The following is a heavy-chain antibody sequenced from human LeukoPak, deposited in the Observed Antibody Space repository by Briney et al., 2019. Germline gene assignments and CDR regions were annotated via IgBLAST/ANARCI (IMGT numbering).Heavy chain of an antibody. J-gene: IGHJ4*02. CDR2: ISNDGSRK. CDR3: ARDRAWNYFDY. CDR1: GFTFSSYS. D-gene: IGHD3-3*01. Sequence: GGSLRLSCAAPGFTFSSYSMNWVRQAPGKGLEWVAIISNDGSRKYYAHSVEGRFTISRDNSKNTLYLQMDSLRAEDTAVYYCARDRAWNYFDYWGQGTLVTVSS. V-gene: IGHV3-30*03.